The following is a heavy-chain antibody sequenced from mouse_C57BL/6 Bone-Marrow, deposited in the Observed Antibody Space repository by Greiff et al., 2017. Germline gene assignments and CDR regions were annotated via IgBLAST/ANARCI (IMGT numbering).Heavy chain of an antibody. CDR2: ISDGGSYT. Sequence: EVQVVESGGGLVKPGGSLKLSCAASGFTFSSYAMSWVRQTPEKRLEWVATISDGGSYTYYPDNVKGRFTISRDNAKNNLYLQMSHLKSEDTAMYYCASDLLWFAYWGQGTLVTVSA. CDR3: ASDLLWFAY. D-gene: IGHD2-10*01. V-gene: IGHV5-4*01. CDR1: GFTFSSYA. J-gene: IGHJ3*01.